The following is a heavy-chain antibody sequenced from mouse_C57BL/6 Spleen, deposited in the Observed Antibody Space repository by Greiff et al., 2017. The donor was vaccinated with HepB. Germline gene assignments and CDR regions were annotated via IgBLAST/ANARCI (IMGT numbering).Heavy chain of an antibody. J-gene: IGHJ1*03. V-gene: IGHV1-52*01. CDR1: GYTFTSYW. Sequence: VQLQQPGAELVRPGSSVKLSCKASGYTFTSYWMHWVKQRPIQGLEWIGNIDPSDSETHYNQKFKDKATLTVDKSSSTAYMQLSSLTSEDSAVYYCARSRSNYWYFDVWGTGTTVTVSS. CDR2: IDPSDSET. D-gene: IGHD2-5*01. CDR3: ARSRSNYWYFDV.